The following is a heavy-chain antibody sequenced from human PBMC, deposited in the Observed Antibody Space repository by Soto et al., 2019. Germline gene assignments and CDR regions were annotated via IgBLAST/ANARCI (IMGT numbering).Heavy chain of an antibody. CDR2: IYFSGST. Sequence: SATLSLTCTVSGFSISSYYGSWIRQPPGKGLEWIGYIYFSGSTNYNPSLKSRVTISVDTSKNQFSLKLSSVTAADTAVYYCARMAASTVTTGYNWFDPWGQGTLVTVS. D-gene: IGHD4-17*01. CDR1: GFSISSYY. V-gene: IGHV4-59*01. CDR3: ARMAASTVTTGYNWFDP. J-gene: IGHJ5*02.